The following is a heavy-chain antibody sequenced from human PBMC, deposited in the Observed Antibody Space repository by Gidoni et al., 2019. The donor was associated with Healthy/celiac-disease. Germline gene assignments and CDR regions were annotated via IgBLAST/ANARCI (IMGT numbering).Heavy chain of an antibody. CDR3: ARMGGDGDYSFDD. CDR1: GFSLSTSGMC. Sequence: QVTLRESGPALVKPTQTLTLTCTFSGFSLSTSGMCVSWIRQPPGKDLEWLARIDWDDDKYYSTSLKTRLTISNDTSKNQVVLTMTNRDPVDTATYYCARMGGDGDYSFDDWGQGTRVTVSS. V-gene: IGHV2-70*15. D-gene: IGHD4-17*01. CDR2: IDWDDDK. J-gene: IGHJ4*02.